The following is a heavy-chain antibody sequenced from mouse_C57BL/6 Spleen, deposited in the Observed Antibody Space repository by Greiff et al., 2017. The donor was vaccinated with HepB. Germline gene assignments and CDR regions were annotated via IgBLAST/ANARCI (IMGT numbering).Heavy chain of an antibody. CDR1: GYTFTDYY. Sequence: QVQLKESGAELVRPGASVKLSCKASGYTFTDYYINWVKQRPGQGLEWIARIYPGSGNTYYNEKFKGKATLTAEKSSSTAYMQLSSLTSEDSAVYFCARGDYDGWFAYWGQGTLVTVSA. J-gene: IGHJ3*01. CDR3: ARGDYDGWFAY. CDR2: IYPGSGNT. V-gene: IGHV1-76*01. D-gene: IGHD2-4*01.